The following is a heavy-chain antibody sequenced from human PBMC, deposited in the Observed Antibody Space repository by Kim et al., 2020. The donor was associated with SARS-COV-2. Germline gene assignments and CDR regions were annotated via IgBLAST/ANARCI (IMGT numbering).Heavy chain of an antibody. CDR2: ISTSSSVI. CDR1: GFTFSNYN. V-gene: IGHV3-48*02. CDR3: ARVVWNWHSAGMDV. D-gene: IGHD1-7*01. Sequence: GGSLRLSCAASGFTFSNYNMNWVRQAPGKGLEWVSYISTSSSVIYQADSVKGRFTISRDNAKNSLFLQMDSLRDEDTAVYYCARVVWNWHSAGMDVWGQGTTVTVSS. J-gene: IGHJ6*02.